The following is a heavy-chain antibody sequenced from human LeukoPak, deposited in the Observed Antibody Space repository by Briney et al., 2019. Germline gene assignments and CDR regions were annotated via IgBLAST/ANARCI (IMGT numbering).Heavy chain of an antibody. CDR1: GFTFSSYS. Sequence: GGSLRLSCAASGFTFSSYSMNWVRQAPGKGLEWVSYISSSSSTIYYADSVKGRFTISRDNAKNSLYLQMNSLRAEDTAVYYCARGHSNYYYYYGMDVWGQGTTVTVSS. J-gene: IGHJ6*02. CDR3: ARGHSNYYYYYGMDV. CDR2: ISSSSSTI. D-gene: IGHD4-11*01. V-gene: IGHV3-48*04.